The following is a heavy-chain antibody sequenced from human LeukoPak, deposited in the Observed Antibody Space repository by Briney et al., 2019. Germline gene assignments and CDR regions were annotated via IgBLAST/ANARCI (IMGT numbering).Heavy chain of an antibody. V-gene: IGHV3-66*01. D-gene: IGHD4/OR15-4a*01. CDR1: GFTFSSYA. J-gene: IGHJ5*02. CDR3: ARDDYFFDP. Sequence: GGSLRLSCAASGFTFSSYAMSWVRQAPGKGLEWVSVIYSGGSTYYADSVKGRFTISRDNSKNTLYLQMNSLRAEDTAVYYCARDDYFFDPWGQGTLVTVSS. CDR2: IYSGGST.